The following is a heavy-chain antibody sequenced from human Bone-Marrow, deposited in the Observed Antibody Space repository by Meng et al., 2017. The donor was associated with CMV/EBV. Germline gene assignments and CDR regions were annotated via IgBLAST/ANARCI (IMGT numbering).Heavy chain of an antibody. Sequence: CNVSGDSISSGGYYWSWIRQLTGKGLEWIGYIYYSGSTYYNQSLKSRLTISVDTSENQFSLKLSSVTAADTASYYCARGPGGYYFDYWGQGILVTVSS. CDR1: GDSISSGGYY. V-gene: IGHV4-31*03. J-gene: IGHJ4*02. CDR2: IYYSGST. CDR3: ARGPGGYYFDY. D-gene: IGHD2-15*01.